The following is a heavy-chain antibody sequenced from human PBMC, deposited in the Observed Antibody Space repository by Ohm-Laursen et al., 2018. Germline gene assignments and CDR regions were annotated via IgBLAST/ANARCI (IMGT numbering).Heavy chain of an antibody. Sequence: SETLSLTCTVSGGSIRNYYWNCIRQPAGKGLEWIGRVHSSGSTNYNPSLKSRVTMSVDTSKNQFSLKLSSVTAADTAVYYCARRVDAFDIWGQGTMVTVSS. CDR1: GGSIRNYY. CDR3: ARRVDAFDI. CDR2: VHSSGST. V-gene: IGHV4-4*07. J-gene: IGHJ3*02.